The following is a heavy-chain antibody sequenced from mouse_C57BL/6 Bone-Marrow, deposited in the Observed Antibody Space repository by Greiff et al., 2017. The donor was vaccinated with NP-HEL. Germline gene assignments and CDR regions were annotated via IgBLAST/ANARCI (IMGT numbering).Heavy chain of an antibody. J-gene: IGHJ2*01. Sequence: VQLQQPGAELVKPGASVKVSCKASGYTFTSYWMHWVKQRPGQGLEWIGRIHPSDSDTNYNQKFKGKATLTVDKSSSTAYMQLSSLTSEDSAVYYCANQSVYYRKSKAYWGQGTTLTVSS. D-gene: IGHD2-14*01. CDR2: IHPSDSDT. CDR3: ANQSVYYRKSKAY. CDR1: GYTFTSYW. V-gene: IGHV1-74*01.